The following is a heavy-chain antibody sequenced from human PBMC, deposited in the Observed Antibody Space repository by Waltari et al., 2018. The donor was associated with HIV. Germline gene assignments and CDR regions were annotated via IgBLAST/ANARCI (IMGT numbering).Heavy chain of an antibody. Sequence: EVQLLESGGGLVQPGQSLRISCTVSGFSFVTYAMSWVRQAPGKGLECVSAISGTGDHTFYADSVKGRFTISRDNSKRTLYLQMNSLRAEDTALYYCARHSSSHPYYYAMDVWGQGTTVTVSS. CDR2: ISGTGDHT. D-gene: IGHD6-13*01. V-gene: IGHV3-23*01. CDR3: ARHSSSHPYYYAMDV. J-gene: IGHJ6*02. CDR1: GFSFVTYA.